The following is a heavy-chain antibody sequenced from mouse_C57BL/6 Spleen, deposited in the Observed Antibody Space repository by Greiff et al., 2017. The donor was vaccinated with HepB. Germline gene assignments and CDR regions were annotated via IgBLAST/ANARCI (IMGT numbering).Heavy chain of an antibody. CDR2: INPNNGGT. V-gene: IGHV1-26*01. D-gene: IGHD1-1*01. J-gene: IGHJ1*03. CDR3: ARYYGSSYWYLDV. Sequence: EVQLQQSGPEVVKPGASVKISCKASGYTFTDYYMNWVKQSHGKSLEWIGDINPNNGGTSYNQKFKGKATLTVDKSSSPAYMELRSLTSEDSAVYYCARYYGSSYWYLDVWGTGTTVTVSS. CDR1: GYTFTDYY.